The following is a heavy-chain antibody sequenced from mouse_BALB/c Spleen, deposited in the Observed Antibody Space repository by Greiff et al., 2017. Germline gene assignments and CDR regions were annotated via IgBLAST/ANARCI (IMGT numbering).Heavy chain of an antibody. CDR2: ISNGGGST. CDR1: GFTFSSYT. D-gene: IGHD2-13*01. Sequence: DVKLVESGGGLVQPGGSLKLSCAASGFTFSSYTMSWVRQTPEKRLEWVAYISNGGGSTYYPDTVKGRFTISRDNAKNTLYLQMSSLKSEDTAMYYCARHDYPYAMDYWGQGTPVTVSA. V-gene: IGHV5-12-2*01. CDR3: ARHDYPYAMDY. J-gene: IGHJ4*01.